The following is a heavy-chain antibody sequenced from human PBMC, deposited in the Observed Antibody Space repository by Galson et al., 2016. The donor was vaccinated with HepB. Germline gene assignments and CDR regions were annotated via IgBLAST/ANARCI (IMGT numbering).Heavy chain of an antibody. Sequence: SLRLSCAASGFIFSNSGMHWVRQSAGKGPEWLAVVAHEGTVRYYGDSVRGRFTISRDNSKNMVYLQMNNLRPEDTATYYCAKEPNQFNSGWYDEHWGRRPLVTGSS. CDR3: AKEPNQFNSGWYDEH. V-gene: IGHV3-30*18. CDR2: VAHEGTVR. J-gene: IGHJ4*02. CDR1: GFIFSNSG. D-gene: IGHD6-19*01.